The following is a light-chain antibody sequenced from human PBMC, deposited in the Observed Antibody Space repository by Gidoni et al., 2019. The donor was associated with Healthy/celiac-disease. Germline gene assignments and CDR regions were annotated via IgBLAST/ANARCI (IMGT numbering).Light chain of an antibody. Sequence: DIQMTQSPSSLSASVGVRVTITCRASQSISSYLNWYQQKPGKAPKLLIYAASSLQSGVPSRFSGSGSGTDFTLTNSSLQPEDFATYYCQQSYSTPRTFGQGTKVEIK. CDR2: AAS. CDR1: QSISSY. V-gene: IGKV1-39*01. J-gene: IGKJ1*01. CDR3: QQSYSTPRT.